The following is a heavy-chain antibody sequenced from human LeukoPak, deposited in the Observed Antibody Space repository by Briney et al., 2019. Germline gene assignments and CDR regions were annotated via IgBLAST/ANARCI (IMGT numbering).Heavy chain of an antibody. Sequence: PGGSLRLSCAASGFTFSNYAMSWVRQAPGKGLEWVSGISDNEGRAYYTDSVKGRFTISRDRTKSTVYLQMHNLRADDTAVYFCARHDSFIPYWGQGTLVTVSS. V-gene: IGHV3-23*01. CDR3: ARHDSFIPY. D-gene: IGHD5-18*01. J-gene: IGHJ4*02. CDR1: GFTFSNYA. CDR2: ISDNEGRA.